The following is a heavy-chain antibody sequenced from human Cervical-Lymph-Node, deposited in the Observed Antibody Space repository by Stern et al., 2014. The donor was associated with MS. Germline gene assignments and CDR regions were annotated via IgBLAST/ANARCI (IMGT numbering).Heavy chain of an antibody. J-gene: IGHJ6*02. CDR1: GFPFSNYA. Sequence: EVQLVESGGGLVQPGKSLRLSCEASGFPFSNYAMSWVRQAPGKGLEWVSAITGSGVTTYYADSMKGRFTISRDNSKTTLYLQMTSLRADDTAVYYCAKDQVDTAMFSYYGMDVWGQGPTVTVSS. D-gene: IGHD5-18*01. CDR3: AKDQVDTAMFSYYGMDV. CDR2: ITGSGVTT. V-gene: IGHV3-23*04.